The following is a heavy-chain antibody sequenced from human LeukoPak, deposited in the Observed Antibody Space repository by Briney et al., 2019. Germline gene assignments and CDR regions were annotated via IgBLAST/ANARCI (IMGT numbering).Heavy chain of an antibody. D-gene: IGHD2-15*01. CDR2: MNPNSGGT. CDR1: GYTFTNYY. CDR3: AREDIVVPPWFDP. Sequence: ASVKVSCKASGYTFTNYYIHWVRQAPGQGLEWMGWMNPNSGGTNYAQKFQGSVTMTRDTSISTAYMELSRLRSDDTAVYYCAREDIVVPPWFDPWGQGTLVTVSS. V-gene: IGHV1-2*02. J-gene: IGHJ5*02.